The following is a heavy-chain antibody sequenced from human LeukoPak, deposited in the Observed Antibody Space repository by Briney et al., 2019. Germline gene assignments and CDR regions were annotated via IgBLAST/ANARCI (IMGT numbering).Heavy chain of an antibody. CDR1: GYTFTNYG. CDR3: ARDPDSSGYYHPDDAFDI. D-gene: IGHD3-22*01. CDR2: ISAYNGNT. J-gene: IGHJ3*02. Sequence: GASVKVSCKASGYTFTNYGISWVRQAPGQGLEWMGWISAYNGNTNYAQKLQGRVTMTTDTSTSTAYMELRSLRSDDTAVYYCARDPDSSGYYHPDDAFDIWGQGTMVTVSS. V-gene: IGHV1-18*01.